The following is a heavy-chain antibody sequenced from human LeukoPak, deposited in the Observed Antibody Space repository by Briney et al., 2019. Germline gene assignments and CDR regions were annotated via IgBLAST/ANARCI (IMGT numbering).Heavy chain of an antibody. D-gene: IGHD6-13*01. V-gene: IGHV3-23*01. J-gene: IGHJ4*02. CDR1: GFTFSSYA. CDR2: ISGSGGST. CDR3: ASRPRDAAALDY. Sequence: GGSLRLSCAASGFTFSSYAMSWVRQAPGKGLEWASAISGSGGSTYYADSVKGRFTISRDYSKNTLNLQMNSLRAEDTAVYYCASRPRDAAALDYWGQGTLVTVSS.